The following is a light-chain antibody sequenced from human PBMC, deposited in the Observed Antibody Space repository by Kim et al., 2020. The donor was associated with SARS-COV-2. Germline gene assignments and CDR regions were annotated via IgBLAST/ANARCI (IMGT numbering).Light chain of an antibody. CDR3: SSYASSSTWV. J-gene: IGLJ3*02. CDR2: DVS. V-gene: IGLV2-14*03. Sequence: GQSITISCSGTSSDVGGYNDVSWYQQHPGKAPKIMIYDVSNRPSGVSKRFSGSKSGNTASLTISGLQAEDEADYYCSSYASSSTWVFGGGTQLTVL. CDR1: SSDVGGYND.